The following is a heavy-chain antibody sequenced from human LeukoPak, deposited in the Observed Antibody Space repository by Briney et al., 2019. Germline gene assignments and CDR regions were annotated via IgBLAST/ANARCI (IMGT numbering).Heavy chain of an antibody. J-gene: IGHJ4*02. CDR3: ARGAPKSSGWVCSIDY. CDR2: INPNSGGT. D-gene: IGHD6-19*01. V-gene: IGHV1-2*02. Sequence: GASVKVSCKASGYTFTGYYMHWVRQAPGQGLEWMGWINPNSGGTNYAQKFQGRVTMTRDTSISTAYMELSRLRSDDTAVYCCARGAPKSSGWVCSIDYWGQGTLVTVSS. CDR1: GYTFTGYY.